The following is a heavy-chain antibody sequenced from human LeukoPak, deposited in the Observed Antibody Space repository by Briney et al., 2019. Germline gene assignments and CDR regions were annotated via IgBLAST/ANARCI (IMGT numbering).Heavy chain of an antibody. CDR2: ISSGSSFI. J-gene: IGHJ4*02. V-gene: IGHV3-21*01. D-gene: IGHD3-22*01. CDR3: ARESSGYFY. CDR1: GFTFSTYS. Sequence: GGSLRLSCAASGFTFSTYSMNWVRQAPGKGLEWVSSISSGSSFIYYADSVKGRFTISRGNAKNSLFLQMNSLRAKDTAVYYCARESSGYFYWGQGTLVTVSS.